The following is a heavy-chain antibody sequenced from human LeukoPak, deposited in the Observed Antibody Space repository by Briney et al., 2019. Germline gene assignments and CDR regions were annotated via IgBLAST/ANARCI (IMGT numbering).Heavy chain of an antibody. D-gene: IGHD5-24*01. CDR3: AKDRGWLQFKRGAPFDY. CDR1: GFTFSSYA. CDR2: ISGSGGST. Sequence: GGSLRLSCAASGFTFSSYAMSWVRQAPGKGLEWVSAISGSGGSTYYADSVKGRFTISRDNSKNTLYLQMNSLRAEDTAVYYCAKDRGWLQFKRGAPFDYWGQGTLVTVSS. V-gene: IGHV3-23*01. J-gene: IGHJ4*02.